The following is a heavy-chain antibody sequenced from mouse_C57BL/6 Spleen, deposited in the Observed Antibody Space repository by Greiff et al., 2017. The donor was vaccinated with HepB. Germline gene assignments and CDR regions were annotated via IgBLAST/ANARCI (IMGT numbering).Heavy chain of an antibody. Sequence: VESGGGLVKPGGSLKLSCAASGFTFSDYGMHWVRQAPEKGLEWVAYISSGSSTIYYADTVKGRFTISRDNAKNTLFLQMTSLRSEDTAMYYCARDYYGSSYGDYFDYWGQGTTLTVSS. J-gene: IGHJ2*01. D-gene: IGHD1-1*01. CDR1: GFTFSDYG. CDR3: ARDYYGSSYGDYFDY. V-gene: IGHV5-17*01. CDR2: ISSGSSTI.